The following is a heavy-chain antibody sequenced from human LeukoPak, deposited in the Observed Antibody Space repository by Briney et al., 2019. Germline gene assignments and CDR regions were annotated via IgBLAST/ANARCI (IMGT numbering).Heavy chain of an antibody. V-gene: IGHV3-48*03. D-gene: IGHD2-15*01. CDR1: GFTFSSCE. CDR2: ISSSGSTI. CDR3: ARGGYCSGGSCRLDY. J-gene: IGHJ4*02. Sequence: GGSLRLSCAASGFTFSSCEMNWVRQAPGKGLEWVSYISSSGSTIYYADSVKGRFTISRDNAKNSLYLQMNSLRAEDAAVYYCARGGYCSGGSCRLDYWGQGTLVTVSS.